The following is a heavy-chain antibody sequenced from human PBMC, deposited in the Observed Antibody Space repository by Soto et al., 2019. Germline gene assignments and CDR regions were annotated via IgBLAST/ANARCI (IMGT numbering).Heavy chain of an antibody. V-gene: IGHV3-74*01. J-gene: IGHJ2*01. CDR2: IKSDGSDT. CDR3: ARDAVAAPWYFDI. Sequence: EVQLVESGGGLVQPGGSLRLSCAASGFAFSSYWMHWVRQAPGKGLVWVARIKSDGSDTSYANSVKGRFTISRDNGKNTVSLQMNSLRDEDTAVYFCARDAVAAPWYFDIWGRGTLVAVSS. D-gene: IGHD6-19*01. CDR1: GFAFSSYW.